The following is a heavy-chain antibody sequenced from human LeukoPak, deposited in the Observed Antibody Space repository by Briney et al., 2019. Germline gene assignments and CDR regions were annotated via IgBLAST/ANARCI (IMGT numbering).Heavy chain of an antibody. CDR2: VSGYTGNT. J-gene: IGHJ4*02. CDR3: ARGEVSASLYYFDF. CDR1: GYTFTTYG. D-gene: IGHD2-2*01. Sequence: VASVEVSCKTSGYTFTTYGVSWVRQAPGQGLEWMGWVSGYTGNTNYAERFQGRVTMTTDTSTSTVYMELTSLRSDDTAVYYCARGEVSASLYYFDFWGQGTLVTVS. V-gene: IGHV1-18*01.